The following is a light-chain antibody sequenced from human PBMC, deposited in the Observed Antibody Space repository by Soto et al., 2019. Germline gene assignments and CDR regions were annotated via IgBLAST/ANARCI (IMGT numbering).Light chain of an antibody. J-gene: IGKJ1*01. Sequence: EIVLTQSPATLSLSPGERATLSCRASQSVSSYLAWYQRKPGQAPRLLIYDASNSATGIPARFSGSGSGTDFTLAISSLEPEDSAVYYCQERSNWPRTFGQGPKVEVK. CDR3: QERSNWPRT. CDR2: DAS. V-gene: IGKV3-11*01. CDR1: QSVSSY.